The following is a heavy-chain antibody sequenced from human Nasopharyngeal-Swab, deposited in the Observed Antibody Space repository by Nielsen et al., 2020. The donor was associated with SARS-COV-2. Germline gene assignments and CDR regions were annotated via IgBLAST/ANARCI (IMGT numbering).Heavy chain of an antibody. CDR2: INPSGGST. D-gene: IGHD3-10*01. Sequence: ASVKVSCKASGYTFTSYYMHWVRQAPGQGLEWMGIINPSGGSTRYAQKFQGRVTMTRDTSTSTVYMELSSLRSEDTAVYYCARDGAGWVWFGELNIGSFDYWGQGTLVTVSS. CDR3: ARDGAGWVWFGELNIGSFDY. CDR1: GYTFTSYY. V-gene: IGHV1-46*01. J-gene: IGHJ4*02.